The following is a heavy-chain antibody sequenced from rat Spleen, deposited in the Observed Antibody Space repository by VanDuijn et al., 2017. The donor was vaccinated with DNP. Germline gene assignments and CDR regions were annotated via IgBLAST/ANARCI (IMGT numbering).Heavy chain of an antibody. J-gene: IGHJ3*01. V-gene: IGHV5-7*01. D-gene: IGHD1-1*01. Sequence: EVQLVESGGDLVQPGGSLKLSCAASGFTFSDQYMAWVRQAPTEGLEWVAYISSDGITTYYGDSVKGRFTISRDNAISTLYLQMDSLRSEETATYYCASLLLPNWFTYWGQGTLVTVSS. CDR2: ISSDGITT. CDR1: GFTFSDQY. CDR3: ASLLLPNWFTY.